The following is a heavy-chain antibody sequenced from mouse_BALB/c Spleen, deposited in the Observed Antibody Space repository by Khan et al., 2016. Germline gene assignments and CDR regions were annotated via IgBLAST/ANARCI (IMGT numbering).Heavy chain of an antibody. CDR2: IRLKSNNYAT. CDR1: GFTFSNYW. J-gene: IGHJ4*01. V-gene: IGHV6-6*02. CDR3: LSGHYAMDF. Sequence: QLEESGGGLVQPGGSMKLSCVASGFTFSNYWMNWVRQSPEKGLEWVAKIRLKSNNYATHYAESVQGRFTISRDDSKSSVYLQMNNLRAEDTGIYYCLSGHYAMDFWGQGTSVTVSS.